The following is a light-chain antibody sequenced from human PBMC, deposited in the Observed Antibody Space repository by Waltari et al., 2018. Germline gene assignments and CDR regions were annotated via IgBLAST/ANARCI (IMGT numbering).Light chain of an antibody. Sequence: DIPLTQSPPFLPASFGARVTITCRDSQGISSYLAWYQQKPGKAPNLLIYTTSTLQSGVPSRFSGSGSGTEFTLTISSLQAEDLATYYCQQLYSYPLTFGGGTKVEIK. CDR2: TTS. CDR3: QQLYSYPLT. CDR1: QGISSY. V-gene: IGKV1-9*01. J-gene: IGKJ4*01.